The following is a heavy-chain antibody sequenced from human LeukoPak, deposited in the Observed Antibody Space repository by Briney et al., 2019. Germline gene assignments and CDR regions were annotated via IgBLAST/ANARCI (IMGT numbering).Heavy chain of an antibody. CDR1: GGSFSGYY. V-gene: IGHV4-34*01. CDR3: ARNDSSGHGGADY. CDR2: INHSGST. Sequence: SETLSLTCAVYGGSFSGYYWSWIRQPPGKGLEWIGEINHSGSTNYNPSHKSRVTISVDTSKNQFSLKLNSVTAADTAVYYCARNDSSGHGGADYWGQGTLVTVSS. J-gene: IGHJ4*02. D-gene: IGHD3-22*01.